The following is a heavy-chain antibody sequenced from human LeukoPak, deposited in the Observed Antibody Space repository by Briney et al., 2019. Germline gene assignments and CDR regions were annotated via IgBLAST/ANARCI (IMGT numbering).Heavy chain of an antibody. CDR1: GFTFSNYG. J-gene: IGHJ4*02. D-gene: IGHD6-13*01. Sequence: GGSLRLSCAASGFTFSNYGLHWVRQAPGKGLEWVAVIWPDGSNKYYAGSVKGRFTISRDDSKNTLYLQMNSLRSDDTAVYYCARGFEEYEPGIAAAGTTPLFDYWGQGTLVTVSS. CDR3: ARGFEEYEPGIAAAGTTPLFDY. V-gene: IGHV3-30*19. CDR2: IWPDGSNK.